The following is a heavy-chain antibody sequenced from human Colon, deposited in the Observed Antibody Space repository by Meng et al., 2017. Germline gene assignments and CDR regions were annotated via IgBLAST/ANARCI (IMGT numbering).Heavy chain of an antibody. V-gene: IGHV1-2*06. J-gene: IGHJ4*02. Sequence: QVQLVQAGAEGKKPGASVKVSCKASGYSLSGYYMHWVRQVPGQGLEWMGRINADSGGTNYAEKFQGRVTLTRDTSINTAYMEVTSLRSDDTAVYYCAKIHLGDSGLDYWGQGTLVTVSS. D-gene: IGHD6-19*01. CDR2: INADSGGT. CDR1: GYSLSGYY. CDR3: AKIHLGDSGLDY.